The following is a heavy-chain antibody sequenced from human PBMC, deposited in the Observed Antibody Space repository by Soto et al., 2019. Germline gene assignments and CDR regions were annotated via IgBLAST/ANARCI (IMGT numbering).Heavy chain of an antibody. Sequence: QVQLVQSGAEVKKPGSSVKVSCKASGGTFSSYAISWVRQAPGQGLEWMGGIIPIFGTANYAQKFQGRVTITADESTSTAYMELSSLRSEDTAVYYCESPANSSSYHHPESYCGMDVWGQGTTVTVSS. CDR3: ESPANSSSYHHPESYCGMDV. D-gene: IGHD6-13*01. CDR1: GGTFSSYA. V-gene: IGHV1-69*01. J-gene: IGHJ6*02. CDR2: IIPIFGTA.